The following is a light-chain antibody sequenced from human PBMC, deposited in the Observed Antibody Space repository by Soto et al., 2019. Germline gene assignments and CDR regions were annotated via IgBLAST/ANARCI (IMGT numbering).Light chain of an antibody. CDR3: QQYNSYSAYT. J-gene: IGKJ2*01. V-gene: IGKV3-20*01. Sequence: DIVLTQSPGTLSLSPGERATLSCRASQSVRSSFLAWYRQKPGQAPRLLIYGATTRATGIPDRISGSGSGTDFTLTISRLEPEDFATYYCQQYNSYSAYTFGQGTKLEIK. CDR2: GAT. CDR1: QSVRSSF.